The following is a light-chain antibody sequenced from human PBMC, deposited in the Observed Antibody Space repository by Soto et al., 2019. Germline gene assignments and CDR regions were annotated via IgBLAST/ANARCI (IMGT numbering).Light chain of an antibody. CDR3: QSFDNSLSGPYV. CDR1: SSNIGAGYD. V-gene: IGLV1-40*01. CDR2: VNS. J-gene: IGLJ1*01. Sequence: QSVLTQPPSVSGAPGQRVTISCTGSSSNIGAGYDVHWYQQLPGTAPKLLIYVNSNRPSGVPDRFSGSKSGTSASLAITGLQPEDEADYYCQSFDNSLSGPYVFXTGTKVTVL.